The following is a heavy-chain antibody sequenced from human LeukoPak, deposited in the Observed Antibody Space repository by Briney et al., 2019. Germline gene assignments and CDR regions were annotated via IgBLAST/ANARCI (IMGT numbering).Heavy chain of an antibody. V-gene: IGHV5-51*01. CDR2: IYPGDSDT. J-gene: IGHJ4*02. D-gene: IGHD3-22*01. Sequence: GESLKISCKGSGYSFTSYWIAWVRQMPGKGLEWMGIIYPGDSDTRYSPSFQGQVTISADKSISTAYLQWSSLKASDTAMYYCARLSYYYDSSGYYYPPNFDYWGQGTLVTVSS. CDR3: ARLSYYYDSSGYYYPPNFDY. CDR1: GYSFTSYW.